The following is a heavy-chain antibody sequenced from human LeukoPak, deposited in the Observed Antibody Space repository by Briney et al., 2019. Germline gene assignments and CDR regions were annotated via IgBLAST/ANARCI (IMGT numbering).Heavy chain of an antibody. V-gene: IGHV5-51*01. D-gene: IGHD3-16*02. Sequence: GESLKISCEGAGYSFTNYCMGWVRQLPGKGLGWMGIIYPGDSDIRYSPSFQGQVTISADKSISTAYLQWSSLKASDTAMYYCARATYDYVWGSYRYFDYWGQGTLVTVSS. CDR2: IYPGDSDI. CDR1: GYSFTNYC. J-gene: IGHJ4*02. CDR3: ARATYDYVWGSYRYFDY.